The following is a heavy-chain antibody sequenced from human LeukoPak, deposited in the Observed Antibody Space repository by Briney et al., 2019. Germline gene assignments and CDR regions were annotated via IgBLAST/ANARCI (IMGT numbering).Heavy chain of an antibody. CDR3: ARELGYDSSGYYP. D-gene: IGHD3-22*01. CDR1: GGSISSSSYY. Sequence: SETLSLTCTVSGGSISSSSYYWGWIRQPPGKGLEWIGTIYYSGSTNYNPSLKSRVTISVDTSKNQFSLKLSSVTAADTAVYYCARELGYDSSGYYPWGQGTLVTVSS. V-gene: IGHV4-39*07. J-gene: IGHJ5*02. CDR2: IYYSGST.